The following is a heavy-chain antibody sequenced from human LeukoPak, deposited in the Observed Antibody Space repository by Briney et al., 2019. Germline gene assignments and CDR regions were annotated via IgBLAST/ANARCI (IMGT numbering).Heavy chain of an antibody. V-gene: IGHV3-15*01. J-gene: IGHJ4*02. CDR2: IKSKNDGETT. CDR3: VGSYLGY. D-gene: IGHD3-10*01. CDR1: GLTLADTW. Sequence: GGSLRLSCAASGLTLADTWVVWVRQPPGKGPEGVDRIKSKNDGETTDYAEPVKGRFTILRDASKITLYLQMNGLKIDDTAVYYCVGSYLGYWGRGTLVTVSS.